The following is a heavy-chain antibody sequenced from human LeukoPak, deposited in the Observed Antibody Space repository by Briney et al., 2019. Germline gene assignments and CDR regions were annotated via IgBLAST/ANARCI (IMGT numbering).Heavy chain of an antibody. CDR2: IRGTGGRT. V-gene: IGHV3-23*01. Sequence: PGGSLRLSCAASGFIFNSYDMTWVRQAPGKGLEWVSSIRGTGGRTYYADSVKGRFTISRDSSKNTLYLQMNSLKAEDTAVYYCAKARYCSGGTCSNFDFWGQGTLVTVSS. CDR3: AKARYCSGGTCSNFDF. D-gene: IGHD2-15*01. J-gene: IGHJ4*02. CDR1: GFIFNSYD.